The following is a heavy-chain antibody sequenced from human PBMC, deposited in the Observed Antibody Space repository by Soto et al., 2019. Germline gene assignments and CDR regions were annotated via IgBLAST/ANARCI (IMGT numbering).Heavy chain of an antibody. V-gene: IGHV4-30-4*01. J-gene: IGHJ4*02. CDR3: ASGRRWLLIFDY. CDR2: IYYSGST. Sequence: SETLSLTCTVSGGSISSGDYYWSWIRQPPGKGLEWIGCIYYSGSTYYNPSLKSRVTISVDKSKNQFSLKLNSVTAADTAVYYCASGRRWLLIFDYWGQGTLVTVSS. CDR1: GGSISSGDYY. D-gene: IGHD5-12*01.